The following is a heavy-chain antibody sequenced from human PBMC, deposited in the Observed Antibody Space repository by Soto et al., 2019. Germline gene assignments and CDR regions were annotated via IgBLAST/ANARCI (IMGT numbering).Heavy chain of an antibody. CDR2: IIPIFGTA. V-gene: IGHV1-69*06. J-gene: IGHJ4*02. D-gene: IGHD3-22*01. CDR3: AGGVEESSGSDY. CDR1: GGTFSSYA. Sequence: QVQLVQSGAEVKKPGSSVKVSCKASGGTFSSYAISWVRQAPGQGLEWMGGIIPIFGTANYAQKFRGRVTITADKSTSTAYVELSSWSAEDRSVYYCAGGVEESSGSDYGGQETLVTVSS.